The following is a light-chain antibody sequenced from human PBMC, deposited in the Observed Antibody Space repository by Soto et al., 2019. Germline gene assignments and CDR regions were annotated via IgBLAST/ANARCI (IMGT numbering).Light chain of an antibody. CDR3: SSYAGGNDVV. J-gene: IGLJ2*01. V-gene: IGLV2-8*01. CDR1: SSDVGGYNY. CDR2: EVS. Sequence: QSALTQPPSASGSPGQSVTISCTGTSSDVGGYNYVSWYQLHPGKAPKLMIYEVSRRPSGVPDRFSGSKSGNTASLTVSGLQADDEADYYCSSYAGGNDVVFGGGTKVTVL.